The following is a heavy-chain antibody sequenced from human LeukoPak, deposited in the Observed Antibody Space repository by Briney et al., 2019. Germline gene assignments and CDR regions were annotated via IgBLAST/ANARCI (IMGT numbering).Heavy chain of an antibody. D-gene: IGHD3-10*01. CDR1: GFTFSSYG. CDR3: AKDLGKYYYGSGSYYNTPFDY. CDR2: ISYDGSNK. V-gene: IGHV3-30*18. Sequence: GRSLRLSCAASGFTFSSYGMHWVRQAPGKGLEWVAVISYDGSNKYYADSVKGRFTISRDNSKNTLYLQMNSLRAEDTAVYYCAKDLGKYYYGSGSYYNTPFDYWGQGTLVTVSS. J-gene: IGHJ4*02.